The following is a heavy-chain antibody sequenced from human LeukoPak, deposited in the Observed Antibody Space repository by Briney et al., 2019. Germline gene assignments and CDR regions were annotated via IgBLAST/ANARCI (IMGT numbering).Heavy chain of an antibody. CDR2: ISGGGST. V-gene: IGHV3-53*01. D-gene: IGHD3-22*01. CDR3: ARGGDTIGSIRSPFDI. Sequence: SRRSLRLSCAASGFTVSDNYTSWVRQTPGKGLEWVSAISGGGSTYYADSVKGRFIISRDNSKNTVYLQLNSLSAEDTAVYYCARGGDTIGSIRSPFDIWGQGTMVTVSS. CDR1: GFTVSDNY. J-gene: IGHJ3*02.